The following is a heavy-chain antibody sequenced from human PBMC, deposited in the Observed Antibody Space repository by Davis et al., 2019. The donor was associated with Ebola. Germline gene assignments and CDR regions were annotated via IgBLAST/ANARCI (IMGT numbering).Heavy chain of an antibody. V-gene: IGHV5-51*01. D-gene: IGHD6-6*01. J-gene: IGHJ4*02. Sequence: GGSLRLSCKGSGYIFANYWIAWVRQMPGKGLEWMGIIYSGDSDTRYSPSFQGQVTISVDKSISTAYLQWSSLKASDTAMYYCARETSDDYWGQGTLVTVSS. CDR1: GYIFANYW. CDR2: IYSGDSDT. CDR3: ARETSDDY.